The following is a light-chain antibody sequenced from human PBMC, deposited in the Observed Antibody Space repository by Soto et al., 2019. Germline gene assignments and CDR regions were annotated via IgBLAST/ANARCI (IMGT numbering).Light chain of an antibody. J-gene: IGKJ1*01. Sequence: DIQMTQSPSTLSASVGDRVTITCRASQSISGWLAWYQQKPGKVPKLLISKASSLESGVPSRFRGSGSETEFTLTISSLQPDDFATYYCQQYHLYSTFGQGTKVEIK. CDR1: QSISGW. V-gene: IGKV1-5*03. CDR2: KAS. CDR3: QQYHLYST.